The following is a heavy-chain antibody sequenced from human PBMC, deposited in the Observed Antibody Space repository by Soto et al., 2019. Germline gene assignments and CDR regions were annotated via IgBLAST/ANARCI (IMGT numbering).Heavy chain of an antibody. CDR2: IKQDGSEK. CDR1: GFTFSSYW. Sequence: GGSLRLSCAASGFTFSSYWMSWVRQAPGKGLEWVANIKQDGSEKYYVDSVKGRFTISRDNAKNSLYLQMNSLRAEDTAVYYCARDLDCSGGSCYPGDAFDIWGQGTMVTVSS. V-gene: IGHV3-7*01. CDR3: ARDLDCSGGSCYPGDAFDI. J-gene: IGHJ3*02. D-gene: IGHD2-15*01.